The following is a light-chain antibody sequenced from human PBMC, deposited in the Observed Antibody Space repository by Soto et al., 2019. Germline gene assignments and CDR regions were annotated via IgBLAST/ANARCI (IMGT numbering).Light chain of an antibody. CDR2: GAS. V-gene: IGKV1-39*01. CDR3: QQTLSPPVT. J-gene: IGKJ4*01. CDR1: QAILTY. Sequence: DIHLTQSPSSLSAAVGDRVTITCRASQAILTYLNWFQQKAGKAPEVLIYGASSLRSGVPSRFTGSGSATDFTLTITSLQPEDAGTYLCQQTLSPPVTFGGGTKV.